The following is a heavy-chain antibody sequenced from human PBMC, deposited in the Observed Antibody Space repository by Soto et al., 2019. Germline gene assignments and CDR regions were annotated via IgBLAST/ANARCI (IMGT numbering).Heavy chain of an antibody. CDR3: ATFSPTHCSSTSCYDY. Sequence: GASVKVSCKVSGYTLTELSMHWVRQAPGKGLEWMGGFDPEDGETIYAQKFQGRVTMTEDTSTDTAYMELSSLRSEDTAVYYCATFSPTHCSSTSCYDYWGQGTLVTVSS. V-gene: IGHV1-24*01. CDR1: GYTLTELS. CDR2: FDPEDGET. D-gene: IGHD2-2*01. J-gene: IGHJ4*02.